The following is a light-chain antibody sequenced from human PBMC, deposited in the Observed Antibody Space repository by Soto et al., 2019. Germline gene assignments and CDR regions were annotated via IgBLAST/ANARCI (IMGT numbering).Light chain of an antibody. CDR3: MQALQTPPWT. CDR1: QSLLHSNGYNY. Sequence: DIVMTQSPLSLPVTPGEPASISCRSSQSLLHSNGYNYLDWYLQKPGQSPQLLIYLGSNRASGVPDRFSGSGSGTEFTLKISRVEAEDVRVYYCMQALQTPPWTFGQVTKVEIK. CDR2: LGS. V-gene: IGKV2-28*01. J-gene: IGKJ1*01.